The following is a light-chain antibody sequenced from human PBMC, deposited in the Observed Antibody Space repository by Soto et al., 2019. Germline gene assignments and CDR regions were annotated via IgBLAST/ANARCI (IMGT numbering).Light chain of an antibody. CDR3: QQYNSYSPGWT. J-gene: IGKJ1*01. CDR1: QTISTW. Sequence: DIQVTQSPPTLSASVGDRVTITCRASQTISTWMAWYQQKPGKAPKLLIYKASSLESGVPSRFSGSGSGTEFTLTISSLQPDDFATYYCQQYNSYSPGWTFGQGTKVDIK. V-gene: IGKV1-5*03. CDR2: KAS.